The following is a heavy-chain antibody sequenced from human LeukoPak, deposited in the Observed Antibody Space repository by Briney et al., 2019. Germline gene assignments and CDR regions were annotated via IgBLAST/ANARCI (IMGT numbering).Heavy chain of an antibody. CDR1: GFTFSSYE. Sequence: GGSLRLSCAASGFTFSSYEVNWVRQAPGKGLEWVSYISSSGSTIYYADSVKGRFTISRDNAKNSLYLQMNSLRAEDTAVYYCARAGGGSSPTNYYYYMDVWGKGTTVTVSS. CDR2: ISSSGSTI. D-gene: IGHD1-26*01. CDR3: ARAGGGSSPTNYYYYMDV. J-gene: IGHJ6*03. V-gene: IGHV3-48*03.